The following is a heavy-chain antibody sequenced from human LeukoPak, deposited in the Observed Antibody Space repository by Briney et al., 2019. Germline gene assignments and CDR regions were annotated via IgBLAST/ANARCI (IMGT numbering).Heavy chain of an antibody. J-gene: IGHJ6*03. CDR1: GVSISSSNSY. D-gene: IGHD7-27*01. Sequence: SETLSLTCTVSGVSISSSNSYWGWIRQPPGKGLEWIGSIYYSGNTYYNASLKSQVSISIDTSKNQFSLRLTSVTAADTAVYYCARDDSQTGDPYYYMDVWGKGTTVTVSS. CDR3: ARDDSQTGDPYYYMDV. CDR2: IYYSGNT. V-gene: IGHV4-39*02.